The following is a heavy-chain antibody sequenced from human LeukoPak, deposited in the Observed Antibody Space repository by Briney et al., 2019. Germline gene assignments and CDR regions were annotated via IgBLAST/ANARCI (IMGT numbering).Heavy chain of an antibody. V-gene: IGHV4-39*07. D-gene: IGHD5-12*01. CDR3: ARYHNGYDDY. CDR2: VYYSGNT. CDR1: GDSIRSSSYY. J-gene: IGHJ4*02. Sequence: SETLSLTCTVSGDSIRSSSYYWGWSRQPPGKGLEWIGSVYYSGNTYYNPSLKSRVSISLDTSKSHFSLRLMSVTAADTAAYYCARYHNGYDDYWGQGTLVTVSS.